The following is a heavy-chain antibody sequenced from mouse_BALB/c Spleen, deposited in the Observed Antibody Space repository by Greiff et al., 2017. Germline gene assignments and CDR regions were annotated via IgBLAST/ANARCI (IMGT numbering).Heavy chain of an antibody. Sequence: SGPELVKPGASVKISCKASGYTFTDYNMHWVKQSHGKSLEWIGYIYPYNGGTGYNQKFKSKATLTVDNSSSTAYMELRSLTSEDSAVYYCARGRYDGYYYAMDYWGQGTSVTVSS. CDR1: GYTFTDYN. D-gene: IGHD2-14*01. J-gene: IGHJ4*01. CDR3: ARGRYDGYYYAMDY. V-gene: IGHV1S29*02. CDR2: IYPYNGGT.